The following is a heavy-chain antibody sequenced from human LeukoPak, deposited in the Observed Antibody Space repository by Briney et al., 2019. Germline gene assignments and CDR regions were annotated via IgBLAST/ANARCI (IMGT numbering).Heavy chain of an antibody. CDR2: IYYSGTT. D-gene: IGHD6-13*01. J-gene: IGHJ4*02. CDR1: GGSISNYY. Sequence: SETLSLTCTASGGSISNYYWSWIRQPPGKGLEWIGYIYYSGTTNYNPSLKSRVAISVDTSKNQFSLKLNSVTAADTAVYYCARGVYIAAAQYGYWGQGTLVTVSS. V-gene: IGHV4-59*01. CDR3: ARGVYIAAAQYGY.